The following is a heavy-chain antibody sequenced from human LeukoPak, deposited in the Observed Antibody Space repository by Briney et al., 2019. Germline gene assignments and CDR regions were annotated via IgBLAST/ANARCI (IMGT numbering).Heavy chain of an antibody. V-gene: IGHV4-34*01. CDR3: ARADDSSGYYPDDAFDI. CDR1: GGSFSGYY. J-gene: IGHJ3*02. D-gene: IGHD3-22*01. Sequence: SETLSLTCAVYGGSFSGYYWSWIRQPPGKGLEWIGEINHSGSTNYNPSLKSRVTISVDTSKNQFSLKLSSVTAADTAVYYCARADDSSGYYPDDAFDIWGQGTMVTVSS. CDR2: INHSGST.